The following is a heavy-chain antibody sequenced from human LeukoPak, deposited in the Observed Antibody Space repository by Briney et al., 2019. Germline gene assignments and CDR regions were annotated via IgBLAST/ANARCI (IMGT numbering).Heavy chain of an antibody. CDR1: GYTFTGYY. J-gene: IGHJ4*02. CDR3: ARDHGSGVLWFGEFYFDY. Sequence: PMASVKVSCKASGYTFTGYYMHWVRQAPGQGLEWMGWINPNSGGTNYAQKFQGRVTMTRDTSISTAYMELSRLRSDDTAVYYCARDHGSGVLWFGEFYFDYWGQGTLVTVSS. D-gene: IGHD3-10*01. V-gene: IGHV1-2*02. CDR2: INPNSGGT.